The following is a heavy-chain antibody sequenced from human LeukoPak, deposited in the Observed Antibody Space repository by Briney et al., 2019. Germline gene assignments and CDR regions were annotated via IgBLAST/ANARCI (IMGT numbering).Heavy chain of an antibody. V-gene: IGHV3-66*01. CDR2: FYSGGAT. J-gene: IGHJ6*02. Sequence: GGSLRLSCVASGFTITSNYVSWVRQAPGKGLEWVSFFYSGGATYYADSVKGRFTISGDSLKNTLYLQMSTLRADDTAVYYCARDGGAWSPDGRNRVFFGMDVWGQGTTVTVSS. CDR1: GFTITSNY. CDR3: ARDGGAWSPDGRNRVFFGMDV. D-gene: IGHD2-21*01.